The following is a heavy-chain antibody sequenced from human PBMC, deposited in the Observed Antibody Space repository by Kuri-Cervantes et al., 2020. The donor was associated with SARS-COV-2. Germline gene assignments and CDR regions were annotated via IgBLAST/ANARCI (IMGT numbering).Heavy chain of an antibody. CDR1: GYTFTGYY. V-gene: IGHV1-2*02. J-gene: IGHJ5*02. CDR3: ARDPEWSVNSWFDP. Sequence: ASVKVSCKASGYTFTGYYMHWVRQAPGQGFEWMGWINPNSGGTNYAQKFQGRVTMTRDTSISTAYMELSRLRSDDTAVYYCARDPEWSVNSWFDPWGQGTLVTVSS. CDR2: INPNSGGT. D-gene: IGHD2-8*01.